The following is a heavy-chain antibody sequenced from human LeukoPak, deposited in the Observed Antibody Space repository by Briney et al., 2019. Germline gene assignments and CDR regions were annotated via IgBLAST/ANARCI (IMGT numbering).Heavy chain of an antibody. CDR2: IYYSGST. CDR3: ARAKLGVVSHFDY. CDR1: GDSISSSSYY. J-gene: IGHJ4*02. V-gene: IGHV4-39*01. Sequence: SETLSLTCTVSGDSISSSSYYWGWIRQPPGKGLEWIGSIYYSGSTHYNPSLKSRVTISVDTSKNQFSLKLSSVTAADTAVYYCARAKLGVVSHFDYWGQGTLVTVSS. D-gene: IGHD3-3*01.